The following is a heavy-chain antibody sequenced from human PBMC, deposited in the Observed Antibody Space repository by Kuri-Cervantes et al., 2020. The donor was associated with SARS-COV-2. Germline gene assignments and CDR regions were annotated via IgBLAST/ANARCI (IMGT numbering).Heavy chain of an antibody. CDR2: IFSNDEK. CDR1: GFSLSSARMG. V-gene: IGHV2-26*01. Sequence: SGPTLVKPTETLTLTCTVSGFSLSSARMGVSWIRQPPGKALEWLAHIFSNDEKSYSTSLKSRLTITKDTSKNQVVLTMTNMDPVDTATYYCAHGNKKTTRWFDPWGQGTLVTVSS. J-gene: IGHJ5*02. D-gene: IGHD1-7*01. CDR3: AHGNKKTTRWFDP.